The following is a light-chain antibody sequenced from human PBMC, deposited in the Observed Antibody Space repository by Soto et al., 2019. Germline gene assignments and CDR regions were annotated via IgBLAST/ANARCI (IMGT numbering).Light chain of an antibody. J-gene: IGKJ5*01. CDR1: QSVSSNY. V-gene: IGKV3D-20*02. Sequence: EIVLTQSPGTLSLSPGERATLSCRASQSVSSNYLAWYQQKPGQAPRLLIYGASSRATGIPARFSGSGSGTDFTLTISSLETEDFAVYYCQHRSIWPVSFGQGTRLEIK. CDR2: GAS. CDR3: QHRSIWPVS.